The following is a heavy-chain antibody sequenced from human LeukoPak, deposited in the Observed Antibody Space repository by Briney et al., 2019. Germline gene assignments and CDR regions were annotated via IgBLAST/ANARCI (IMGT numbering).Heavy chain of an antibody. D-gene: IGHD3-10*01. J-gene: IGHJ4*02. CDR3: ARGPTMVRGVIIFPNENG. Sequence: SETLSLTCAVSGVSLSGYYWGWIRQTPGKGLEWIGEINHSGRTNYNPSLKSRVTISADTSKNQFSLELRSVTAADTAVYYCARGPTMVRGVIIFPNENGWGQGTLVTVSS. CDR1: GVSLSGYY. CDR2: INHSGRT. V-gene: IGHV4-34*01.